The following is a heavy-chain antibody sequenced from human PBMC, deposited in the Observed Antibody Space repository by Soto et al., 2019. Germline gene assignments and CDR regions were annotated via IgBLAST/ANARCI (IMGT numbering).Heavy chain of an antibody. V-gene: IGHV1-8*01. CDR1: GYTFTSYD. D-gene: IGHD7-27*01. J-gene: IGHJ5*01. CDR3: TGGPPNWGFDS. CDR2: MSPKTANT. Sequence: GASVKVSCKASGYTFTSYDSNWVRQTAGQGLEWMGWMSPKTANTGYAQKFQGRVTMTRSTSISTAYMELSSLTSEDTAVYYCTGGPPNWGFDSWGQGTPVTVSS.